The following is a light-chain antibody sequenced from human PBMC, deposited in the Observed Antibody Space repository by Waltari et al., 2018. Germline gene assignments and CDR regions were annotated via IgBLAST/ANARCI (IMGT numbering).Light chain of an antibody. V-gene: IGLV2-14*03. J-gene: IGLJ3*02. CDR2: DVS. CDR3: SSYTSNNAV. Sequence: QSALTQPASVSGSPGQSITVSCTGISNDVGIHNFVSWYQHHPGKAPKVVIYDVSYRPSGVSDRFSVSKSGNTASLTISGLQAEDEADYYCSSYTSNNAVFGGGTKLTVL. CDR1: SNDVGIHNF.